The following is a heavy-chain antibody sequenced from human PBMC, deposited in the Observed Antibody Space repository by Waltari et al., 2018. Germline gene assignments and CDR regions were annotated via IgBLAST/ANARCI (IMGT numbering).Heavy chain of an antibody. J-gene: IGHJ6*02. CDR1: DLPSSNNS. CDR3: ARLAVAGPDVFSYFYGMDV. V-gene: IGHV3-53*02. D-gene: IGHD6-19*01. CDR2: IHIPSTT. Sequence: EVQLVETGGGWIQPGGSRRLSCAASDLPSSNNSMTWVRQAPGKGLEWVSVIHIPSTTYYADSVKGRFTMSRDNSKNTLSLQMNSLRDEDTAVYYCARLAVAGPDVFSYFYGMDVWGQGTTVTVSS.